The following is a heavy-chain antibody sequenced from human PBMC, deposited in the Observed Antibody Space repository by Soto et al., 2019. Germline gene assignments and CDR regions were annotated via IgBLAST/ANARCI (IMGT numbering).Heavy chain of an antibody. D-gene: IGHD4-17*01. CDR1: GYTFTSYG. V-gene: IGHV1-24*01. J-gene: IGHJ6*02. CDR3: AARNAYGDYAYYGMDV. Sequence: GASVKVSCKASGYTFTSYGISWVRQAPGKGLEWMGGFDPEDGETIYAQKFQGRVTMTEDTSTDTAYMELSSLRSEDTAVYYCAARNAYGDYAYYGMDVWGQGTTVTVSS. CDR2: FDPEDGET.